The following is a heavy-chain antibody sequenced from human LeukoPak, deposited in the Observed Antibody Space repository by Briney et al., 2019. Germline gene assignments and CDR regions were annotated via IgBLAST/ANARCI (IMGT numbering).Heavy chain of an antibody. CDR2: FSYSGST. CDR3: ARGERLGPDY. V-gene: IGHV4-59*11. J-gene: IGHJ4*02. D-gene: IGHD7-27*01. Sequence: SETLSLTCTVSGASMRTHYWSWIRQPPGEGLEWIGYFSYSGSTNYNPSLKSRVTLSVDTSTNRFSLKLNSMTAADTAVYYCARGERLGPDYWGQGTLVTVSS. CDR1: GASMRTHY.